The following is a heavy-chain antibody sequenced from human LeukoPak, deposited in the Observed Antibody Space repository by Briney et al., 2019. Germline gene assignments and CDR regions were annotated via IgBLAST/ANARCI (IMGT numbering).Heavy chain of an antibody. Sequence: GGSLRLSCAASGLSFSSFAMSWVRQGPARGLEWVSSNRGNGETFYADSVKGRFTLSSDSSRNTVYFQLNNLRVEDTAIYYCAKASWVSSTDAVRWGQGTLVTVSS. CDR2: NRGNGET. CDR1: GLSFSSFA. V-gene: IGHV3-23*01. D-gene: IGHD3-16*01. J-gene: IGHJ4*02. CDR3: AKASWVSSTDAVR.